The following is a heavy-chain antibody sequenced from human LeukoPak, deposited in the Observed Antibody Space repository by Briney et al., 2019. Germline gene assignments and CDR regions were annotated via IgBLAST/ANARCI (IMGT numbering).Heavy chain of an antibody. CDR1: GGSISSSSYY. D-gene: IGHD4-17*01. J-gene: IGHJ5*02. CDR3: ARHDYGDSDWFDP. CDR2: IYYSGST. V-gene: IGHV4-39*01. Sequence: SETLSLTCTVSGGSISSSSYYWGWIRQPPGKGLEWIGSIYYSGSTYYNPSVKSRVTISVDTSKNQFSLKLTSVTAADTAVYYCARHDYGDSDWFDPWGQGTLVTVSS.